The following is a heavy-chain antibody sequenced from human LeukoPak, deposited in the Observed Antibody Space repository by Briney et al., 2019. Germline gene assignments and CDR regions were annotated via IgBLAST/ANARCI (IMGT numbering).Heavy chain of an antibody. CDR3: ARDSGGRYGGDY. CDR2: INPSGGST. V-gene: IGHV1-46*01. J-gene: IGHJ4*02. Sequence: ASVKVSCKASGYTFITNYVHWVRQAPGQGLEWMGIINPSGGSTTYAQKFQGRVTMTRDTSTSTVYMELSSLRSEDTAVYYCARDSGGRYGGDYWGQGTLVTVSS. D-gene: IGHD2-15*01. CDR1: GYTFITNY.